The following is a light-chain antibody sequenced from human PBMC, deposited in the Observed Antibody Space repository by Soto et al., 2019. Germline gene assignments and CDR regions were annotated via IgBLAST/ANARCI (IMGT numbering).Light chain of an antibody. Sequence: VVSHVPALTVSPGWTGTLTYASSTGPDTSGYYPNWFHQKPAQDPSALIYSTSNKYSWTHARFSGSLLGGKAALTLSRVQPEDDAEYYCLVFYGDAYVFGTGTKVTVL. CDR3: LVFYGDAYV. V-gene: IGLV7-43*01. CDR2: STS. CDR1: TGPDTSGYY. J-gene: IGLJ1*01.